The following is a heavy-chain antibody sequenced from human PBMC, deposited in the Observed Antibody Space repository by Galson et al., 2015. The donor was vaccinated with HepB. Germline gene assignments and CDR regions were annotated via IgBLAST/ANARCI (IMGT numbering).Heavy chain of an antibody. CDR3: ARDQAGDSGAWLGFDP. CDR1: GGTFSSYT. CDR2: IIPIFDTT. J-gene: IGHJ5*02. D-gene: IGHD6-19*01. V-gene: IGHV1-69*13. Sequence: SVKVSCKASGGTFSSYTINWVRQAPGQGLEWMGGIIPIFDTTYYAQRFQGRITITADDSRSTAYMELRSLRYEDTAVYYCARDQAGDSGAWLGFDPWGQGTLVTVSS.